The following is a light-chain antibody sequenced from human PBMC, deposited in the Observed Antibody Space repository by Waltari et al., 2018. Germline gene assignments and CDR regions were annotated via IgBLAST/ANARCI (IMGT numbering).Light chain of an antibody. Sequence: QSVLTQPPPVSGPPGQRVNISCTGSSSNIRAGSEVNRYQQLPGKVPKLLIYGNSNRPSGVPDRISGSKSGTSASLAITGLQAEDEADYYCQSYDSSLGGSVFGGGTKLTVL. CDR2: GNS. CDR3: QSYDSSLGGSV. CDR1: SSNIRAGSE. J-gene: IGLJ2*01. V-gene: IGLV1-40*01.